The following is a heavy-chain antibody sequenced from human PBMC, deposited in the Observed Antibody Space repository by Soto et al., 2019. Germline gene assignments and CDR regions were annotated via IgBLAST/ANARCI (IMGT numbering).Heavy chain of an antibody. D-gene: IGHD6-19*01. CDR3: ARLDKFNGGWS. CDR2: VSHDGKSG. J-gene: IGHJ4*02. Sequence: QVQLVESGGGVVQPGRSLRLSCAASGFTFSSYAMHWIRRAPGKGLEWVAAVSHDGKSGFYADSVSGRFTVSRDNSNNLVYLQMDRLRPEDTALFYCARLDKFNGGWSWGQGTAVTVSS. V-gene: IGHV3-30*14. CDR1: GFTFSSYA.